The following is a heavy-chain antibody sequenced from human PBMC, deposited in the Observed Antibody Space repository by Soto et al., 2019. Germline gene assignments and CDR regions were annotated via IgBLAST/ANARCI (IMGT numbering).Heavy chain of an antibody. V-gene: IGHV5-51*01. CDR1: GYSITSYW. D-gene: IGHD2-21*02. Sequence: GESLKISCKGSGYSITSYWIGWVRQMTGKGLEWMGIIYPGDSDTRYSPSFQGQVTISADKSISTAYLQWSSLKASDTAMYYCERRRGGVTLLSSNEYYYYYYYMDVWGKGTTVTISS. J-gene: IGHJ6*03. CDR2: IYPGDSDT. CDR3: ERRRGGVTLLSSNEYYYYYYYMDV.